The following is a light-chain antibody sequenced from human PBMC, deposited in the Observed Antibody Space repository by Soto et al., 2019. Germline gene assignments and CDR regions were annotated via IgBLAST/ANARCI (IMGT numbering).Light chain of an antibody. CDR3: QQYNNWPLWT. J-gene: IGKJ1*01. CDR2: GAS. CDR1: QSVGNN. V-gene: IGKV3D-15*01. Sequence: VMTQYTATLPVSPGGRFSLSFRFSQSVGNNLAWYQQRPGQPPRLLIYGASTRDTGVPTRFSGSGSGTEFTLTITSLQSEDFAVYYCQQYNNWPLWTFGQGTMV.